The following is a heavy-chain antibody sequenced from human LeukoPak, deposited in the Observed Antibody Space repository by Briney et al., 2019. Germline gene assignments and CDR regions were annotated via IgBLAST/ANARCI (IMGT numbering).Heavy chain of an antibody. CDR2: ISSSSSYI. J-gene: IGHJ5*02. CDR3: ARADDYVWGNWFDP. CDR1: GFTFSSYS. D-gene: IGHD3-16*01. Sequence: PGGSLRLSCAASGFTFSSYSMNWVRQAPGKGLEWVSSISSSSSYIYYADSVKGRFTISRDNAKNSLYLQMNSLRAEDTAVYYCARADDYVWGNWFDPWGRGTLVTVSS. V-gene: IGHV3-21*01.